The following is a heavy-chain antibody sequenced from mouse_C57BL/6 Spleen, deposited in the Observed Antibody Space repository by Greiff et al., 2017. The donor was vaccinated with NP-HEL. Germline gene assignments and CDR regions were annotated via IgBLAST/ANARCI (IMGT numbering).Heavy chain of an antibody. J-gene: IGHJ3*01. CDR1: GYTFTDYY. CDR2: IYPGSGNT. CDR3: SRDDYYGSLFAY. D-gene: IGHD1-1*01. V-gene: IGHV1-76*01. Sequence: QVHVKQSGAELVRPGASVKLSCKASGYTFTDYYINWVKQRPGQGLEWIARIYPGSGNTYYNEKFKGKATLTAEKSSSTAYMQLSSLTSEDSAVYFWSRDDYYGSLFAYWGQGTLVTVSA.